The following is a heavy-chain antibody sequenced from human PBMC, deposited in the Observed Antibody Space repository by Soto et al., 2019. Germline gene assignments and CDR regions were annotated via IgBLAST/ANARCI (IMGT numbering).Heavy chain of an antibody. CDR1: GFIFSNYW. CDR2: INQDGSEK. CDR3: AREAKKVAAAKYKWFDS. Sequence: RRLSCAASGFIFSNYWMSWVRQAPGKGLEWVANINQDGSEKYYVDSVKGRFTISRDNAKNSLFLQMNSLRAEDTAVYYCAREAKKVAAAKYKWFDSWGQGTLVTVSS. J-gene: IGHJ5*01. V-gene: IGHV3-7*01. D-gene: IGHD6-13*01.